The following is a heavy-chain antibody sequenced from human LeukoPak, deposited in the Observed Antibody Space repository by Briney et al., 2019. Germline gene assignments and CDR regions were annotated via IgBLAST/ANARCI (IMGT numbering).Heavy chain of an antibody. J-gene: IGHJ3*02. D-gene: IGHD2-21*01. CDR1: GFTFSSYW. CDR3: ARGVVVLHWRDAFDI. Sequence: GGSLRLSCAASGFTFSSYWMSWVRQAPGKGLEWVANIKQDGSEKYYVDSVKGRFTISRDNSKNTLYLQMNSLRAEDTAVYYCARGVVVLHWRDAFDIWGQGTMVTVSS. V-gene: IGHV3-7*01. CDR2: IKQDGSEK.